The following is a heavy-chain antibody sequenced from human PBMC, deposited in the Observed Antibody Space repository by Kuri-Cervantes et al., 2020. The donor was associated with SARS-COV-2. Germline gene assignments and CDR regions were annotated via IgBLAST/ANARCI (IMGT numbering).Heavy chain of an antibody. CDR1: GFTFDDYA. Sequence: GGSLRLSCAASGFTFDDYAMHWVRQAPGKGLEWVSGISWNSGSIGYADSVKGRFTISRDDSKNTLYLQMDSLRDDDTAVYYCARDGDYWGQGTLVTVSS. CDR2: ISWNSGSI. CDR3: ARDGDY. V-gene: IGHV3-9*01. J-gene: IGHJ4*02.